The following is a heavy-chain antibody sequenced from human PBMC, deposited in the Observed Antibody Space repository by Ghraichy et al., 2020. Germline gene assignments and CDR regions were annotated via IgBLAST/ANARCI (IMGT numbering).Heavy chain of an antibody. CDR1: GFTFSSYS. V-gene: IGHV3-21*01. D-gene: IGHD6-6*01. CDR2: ISSSSSYI. J-gene: IGHJ4*02. CDR3: ARDPYSSSRAGY. Sequence: GALRLSCAASGFTFSSYSMNWVRQAPGKGLEWVSSISSSSSYIYYADSVKGRFTISRDNAKNSLYLQMNSLRAEDTAVYYCARDPYSSSRAGYWGQGTLVTVSS.